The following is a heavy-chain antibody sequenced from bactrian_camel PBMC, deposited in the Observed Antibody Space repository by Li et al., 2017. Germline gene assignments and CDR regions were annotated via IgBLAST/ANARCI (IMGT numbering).Heavy chain of an antibody. CDR1: GFTFSTYW. CDR3: AADPSACVGGSFYAFAY. CDR2: INSGVGSP. Sequence: HVQLVESGGGLVQPGGSLTLSCAGSGFTFSTYWMNWVRQAPGKGLEWVSAINSGVGSPYYTDSVKGRFTISRDNAKNTLYLQMNNLNPEDTAMYYCAADPSACVGGSFYAFAYWGQGTQVTVS. J-gene: IGHJ4*01. V-gene: IGHV3S1*01. D-gene: IGHD2*01.